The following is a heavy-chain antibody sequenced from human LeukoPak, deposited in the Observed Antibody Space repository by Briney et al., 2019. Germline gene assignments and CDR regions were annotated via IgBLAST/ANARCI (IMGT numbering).Heavy chain of an antibody. D-gene: IGHD6-6*01. V-gene: IGHV4-34*01. CDR3: ATRSSTLAAARCFDD. J-gene: IGHJ4*03. Sequence: SETLSLTCAVHGESFSAYFWSWIRQVPGKGLEWIGEIDHRGSSNYNPPLKSRAAISVDTSKNHFSLSLTSVTAADTAVYYCATRSSTLAAARCFDDWGQGTVVTVSS. CDR2: IDHRGSS. CDR1: GESFSAYF.